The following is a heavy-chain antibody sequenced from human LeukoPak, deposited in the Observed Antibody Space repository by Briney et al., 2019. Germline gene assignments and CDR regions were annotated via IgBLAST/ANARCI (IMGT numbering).Heavy chain of an antibody. D-gene: IGHD3-10*01. CDR1: GFTFSSYW. CDR3: ARATYYYGSGSYFDY. Sequence: PGGSLRLSCAASGFTFSSYWMSWVRQAPGKGLEWVANIKQDGSEKYYVDSVKGRFTISRDNAKNSLYLQMNSLRAEDTAVYYCARATYYYGSGSYFDYWGQGTLVTVSS. V-gene: IGHV3-7*01. CDR2: IKQDGSEK. J-gene: IGHJ4*02.